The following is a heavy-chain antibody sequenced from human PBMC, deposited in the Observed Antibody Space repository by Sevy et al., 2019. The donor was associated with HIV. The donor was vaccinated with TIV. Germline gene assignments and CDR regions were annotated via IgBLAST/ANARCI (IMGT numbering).Heavy chain of an antibody. Sequence: GGSLRLSCAASGFIFSSYAMSWVRQAPGKGLEWVSGISGSGNSTYYAHSVKGRFTISRDNSKNTLYLQMNSLRAEDAAVYYCAKNSRAAVTTGLYYWGQGTLVTVSS. CDR1: GFIFSSYA. D-gene: IGHD4-17*01. CDR3: AKNSRAAVTTGLYY. V-gene: IGHV3-23*01. CDR2: ISGSGNST. J-gene: IGHJ4*02.